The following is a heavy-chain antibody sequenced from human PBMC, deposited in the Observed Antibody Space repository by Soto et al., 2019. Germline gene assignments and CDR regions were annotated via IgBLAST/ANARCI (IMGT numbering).Heavy chain of an antibody. CDR3: ATRPYYASSGFSFDY. D-gene: IGHD3-22*01. Sequence: SETLSLTCTVSGGSVSTENHYWSWIRHSPGNGLEWIGYIYYIGSINYNPSFESRVTISVYTSKNQFSLKLASVTAADTAVYYCATRPYYASSGFSFDYWGQGNLV. CDR1: GGSVSTENHY. V-gene: IGHV4-61*01. CDR2: IYYIGSI. J-gene: IGHJ4*02.